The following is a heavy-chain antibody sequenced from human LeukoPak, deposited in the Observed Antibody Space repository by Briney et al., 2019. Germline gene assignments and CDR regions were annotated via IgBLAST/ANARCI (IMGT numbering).Heavy chain of an antibody. CDR2: ISNDGSNK. CDR1: GFTFSSYG. Sequence: PGGSLRLSCVASGFTFSSYGMHWVRQAPGKGLEWVAVISNDGSNKYYADSVKGRFTISRDNAKNTLHLQMNSLRVEDTAVYYCAKNGGPHGMDVWGQGTTVTVSS. V-gene: IGHV3-30*18. J-gene: IGHJ6*02. D-gene: IGHD3-16*01. CDR3: AKNGGPHGMDV.